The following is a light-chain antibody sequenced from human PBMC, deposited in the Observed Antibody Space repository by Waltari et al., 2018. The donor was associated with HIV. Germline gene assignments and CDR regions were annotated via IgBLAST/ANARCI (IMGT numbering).Light chain of an antibody. CDR1: SSDVGGYNY. CDR2: DVT. J-gene: IGLJ2*01. V-gene: IGLV2-11*01. Sequence: QSALTQPRSVSGSPGQSVAISCTGTSSDVGGYNYVSWYQQYPSKTPKVIIFDVTERPSGVPDPFSGSKSGNPASLTFSGLQADDEADYYCSSYAGTYVVFGGGTKLTVL. CDR3: SSYAGTYVV.